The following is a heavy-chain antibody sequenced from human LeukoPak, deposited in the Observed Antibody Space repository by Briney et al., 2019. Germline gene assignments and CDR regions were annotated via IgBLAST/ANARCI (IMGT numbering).Heavy chain of an antibody. CDR1: GYTFTGYY. J-gene: IGHJ4*02. CDR2: INPSGGST. Sequence: GASVKVSFKASGYTFTGYYMHWVRQAPGQGLEWMGIINPSGGSTSYAQKFQGRVTMTRDMSTSTVYMELSSLRSEDTAVYYCAREAVMGEYFDYWGQGTLVTVSS. CDR3: AREAVMGEYFDY. V-gene: IGHV1-46*01. D-gene: IGHD3-16*01.